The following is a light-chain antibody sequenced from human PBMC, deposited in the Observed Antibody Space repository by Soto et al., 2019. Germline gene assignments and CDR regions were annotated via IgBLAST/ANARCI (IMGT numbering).Light chain of an antibody. J-gene: IGLJ1*01. Sequence: QSVLTQPPSASGPPGQRVTISCSGSSSNIVSNTVNWYQQLPGTAPKLLIYSNNQRPSGVPDRFSGSKSGTSASLAICGLQSEDEADYYCAAWDDSLNGLYVFGTGT. CDR2: SNN. V-gene: IGLV1-44*01. CDR1: SSNIVSNT. CDR3: AAWDDSLNGLYV.